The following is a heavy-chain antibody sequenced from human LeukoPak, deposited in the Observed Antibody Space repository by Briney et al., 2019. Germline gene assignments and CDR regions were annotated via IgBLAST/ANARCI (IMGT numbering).Heavy chain of an antibody. CDR1: GYIFTGYY. Sequence: ASVKVSCKASGYIFTGYYMHWVRQAPGQGLEWMGWINPNSGGTNYAQKFQGRVIMTRDTSISTAYMELNRLRSDDTAVYYCARDTTVTTVGWFDPWGQGTLVTVSS. J-gene: IGHJ5*02. CDR2: INPNSGGT. D-gene: IGHD4-11*01. CDR3: ARDTTVTTVGWFDP. V-gene: IGHV1-2*02.